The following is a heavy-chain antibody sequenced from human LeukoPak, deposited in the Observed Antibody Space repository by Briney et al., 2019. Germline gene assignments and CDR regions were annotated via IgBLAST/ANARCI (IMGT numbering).Heavy chain of an antibody. CDR1: GFTFTSYA. J-gene: IGHJ2*01. CDR2: INGGNGHA. Sequence: GASVTVSCKTSGFTFTSYAVHWVRQAPGQTFQWLGCINGGNGHARYSEKFRGRVTITRDTSTGTAYMDLGSLTSQDTAVYYCARGDWRWYFDLWGRGTLVTVSS. D-gene: IGHD2-21*01. CDR3: ARGDWRWYFDL. V-gene: IGHV1-3*01.